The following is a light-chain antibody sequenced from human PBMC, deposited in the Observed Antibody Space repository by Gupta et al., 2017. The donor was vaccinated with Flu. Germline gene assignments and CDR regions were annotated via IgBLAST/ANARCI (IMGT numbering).Light chain of an antibody. J-gene: IGLJ2*01. CDR3: QSYDSSLSGYVV. CDR2: GNS. V-gene: IGLV1-40*01. Sequence: QSVLTQPPSVSGAPGQRVPTSCTGGSPNIGAGYDVHWYQQLPGTAPKLLIYGNSNRPSGVPDRFSGSKSGTSASLAITGLQAEDEADYYCQSYDSSLSGYVVFGGGTKLTVL. CDR1: SPNIGAGYD.